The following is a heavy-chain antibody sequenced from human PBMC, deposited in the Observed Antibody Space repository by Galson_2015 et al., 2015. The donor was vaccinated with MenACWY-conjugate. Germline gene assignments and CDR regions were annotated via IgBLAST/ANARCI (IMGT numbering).Heavy chain of an antibody. D-gene: IGHD6-19*01. CDR3: ARGARSGGWPYFDY. CDR1: GASITSISHS. Sequence: ATLSLTCPVSGASITSISHSWTWVRQRSGKDLEWIGYVYHSGLTYYNPSLESRVTMSIDTSKKQLSLRLRSATAADTAVYYCARGARSGGWPYFDYWDQGILATVSS. J-gene: IGHJ4*02. V-gene: IGHV4-39*07. CDR2: VYHSGLT.